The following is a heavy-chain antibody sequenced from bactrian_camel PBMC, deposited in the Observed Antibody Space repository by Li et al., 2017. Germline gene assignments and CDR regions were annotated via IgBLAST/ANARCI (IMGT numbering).Heavy chain of an antibody. CDR1: GFTFSNFP. Sequence: HVQLVESGGGLVLPGGSLRLSCAASGFTFSNFPMSWVRQAPGKGLEWVSSTDIRGVGTYYADSVKGRFTISEDNAANTLYLQMNSLKPEDTAVYYCATATSGGMWTDFAYWGQGTQVTVS. D-gene: IGHD2*01. J-gene: IGHJ6*01. V-gene: IGHV3-2*01. CDR3: ATATSGGMWTDFAY. CDR2: TDIRGVGT.